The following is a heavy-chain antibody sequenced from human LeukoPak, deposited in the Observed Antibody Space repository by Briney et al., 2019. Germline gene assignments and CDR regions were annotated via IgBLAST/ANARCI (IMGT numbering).Heavy chain of an antibody. CDR2: IYWDDDK. D-gene: IGHD3-10*01. Sequence: SGPTLVNPTQTLTLTCTFSGFSVSTSGVRVGWIRQPPGKALEWLALIYWDDDKRYSPSLKSRLTITKDTSKNQVVLTMTNMGPVDTATYYCAHRGWFGELFGYWGQGTLVTVSS. V-gene: IGHV2-5*02. J-gene: IGHJ4*02. CDR3: AHRGWFGELFGY. CDR1: GFSVSTSGVR.